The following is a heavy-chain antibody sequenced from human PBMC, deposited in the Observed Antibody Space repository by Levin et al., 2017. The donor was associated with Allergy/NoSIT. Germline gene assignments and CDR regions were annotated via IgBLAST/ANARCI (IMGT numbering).Heavy chain of an antibody. V-gene: IGHV2-5*02. Sequence: SGPTLVKPTQTLTLTCTFSGFSLSTSGVGVGWIRQPPGKALEWLALIYWDDDKRYSASLKSRITITKDTSKNQVVLIMTNMDPVDTATYYCAHIGSSGWYPDYWGQGTLVTVSS. CDR1: GFSLSTSGVG. J-gene: IGHJ4*02. CDR3: AHIGSSGWYPDY. D-gene: IGHD6-19*01. CDR2: IYWDDDK.